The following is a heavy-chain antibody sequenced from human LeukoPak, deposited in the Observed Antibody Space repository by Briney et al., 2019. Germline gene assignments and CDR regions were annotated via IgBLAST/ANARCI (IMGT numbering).Heavy chain of an antibody. Sequence: SETLSLTCTVSGGSISSSSYYWGWIRQPPGKGLEWIGSIYYSGSTYYNPSLKSRVTISVDTSKNQFSLKLSSVTAADTAVYYCARSPPYCSSTSCYIGWDNWFDPWGQGTLVTVSS. D-gene: IGHD2-2*02. CDR2: IYYSGST. J-gene: IGHJ5*02. CDR1: GGSISSSSYY. V-gene: IGHV4-39*07. CDR3: ARSPPYCSSTSCYIGWDNWFDP.